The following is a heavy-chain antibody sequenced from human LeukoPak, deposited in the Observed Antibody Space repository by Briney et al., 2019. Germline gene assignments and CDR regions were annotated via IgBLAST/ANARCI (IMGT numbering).Heavy chain of an antibody. CDR1: GDSIGSHY. Sequence: TETLSLTCTVSGDSIGSHYWSWIRQPPGKGLEWLGYIFYVGRTNYNPSLKSRVTISVDTSKNQFSLKLNSVTAADTAVYYCARDYYDSRGEAFDIWGQGTMVTVSS. CDR2: IFYVGRT. J-gene: IGHJ3*02. CDR3: ARDYYDSRGEAFDI. V-gene: IGHV4-59*11. D-gene: IGHD3-22*01.